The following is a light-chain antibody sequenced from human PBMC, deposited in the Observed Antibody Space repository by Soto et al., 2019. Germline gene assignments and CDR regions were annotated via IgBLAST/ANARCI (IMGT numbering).Light chain of an antibody. V-gene: IGKV1-39*01. CDR1: QNIGVY. CDR3: HQTAANPWT. CDR2: AAS. Sequence: DIQMTQSPSSLSASVGCRLTITCRASQNIGVYLNWYQKKPGKAPKILIHAASSLHSGVPSTFSGSGSGTDFALTISSLQTEDFATYYCHQTAANPWTFAQGTKVDIK. J-gene: IGKJ1*01.